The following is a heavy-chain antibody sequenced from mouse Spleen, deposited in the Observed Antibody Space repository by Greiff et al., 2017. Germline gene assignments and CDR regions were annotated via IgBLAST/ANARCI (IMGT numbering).Heavy chain of an antibody. CDR1: GFTFSSYA. CDR2: ISSGGSYT. Sequence: EVQRVESGGGLVKPGGSLKLSCAASGFTFSSYAMSWVRQTPEKRLEWVATISSGGSYTYYPDSVKGRFTISRDNAKNTLYLQMSSLRSEDTAMYYCARHEGYYFDYWGQGTTLTVSS. J-gene: IGHJ2*01. CDR3: ARHEGYYFDY. V-gene: IGHV5-9-3*01.